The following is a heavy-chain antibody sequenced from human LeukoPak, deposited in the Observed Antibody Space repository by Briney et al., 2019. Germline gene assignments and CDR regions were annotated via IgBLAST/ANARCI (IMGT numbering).Heavy chain of an antibody. CDR2: ISYDGSNK. J-gene: IGHJ4*02. V-gene: IGHV3-30-3*01. D-gene: IGHD3-10*01. CDR3: ARAATLLLSYFDY. Sequence: GSLRLSCAASGFTFSDYYMSWIRQAPGKGLEWVAVISYDGSNKYYADSVKGRFTISRDNSKNTLYLQMNSLRAEDTAVYYCARAATLLLSYFDYWGQGTLVTVSS. CDR1: GFTFSDYY.